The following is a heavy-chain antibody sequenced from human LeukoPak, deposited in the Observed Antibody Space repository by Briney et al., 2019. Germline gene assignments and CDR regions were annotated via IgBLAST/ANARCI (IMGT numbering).Heavy chain of an antibody. V-gene: IGHV3-48*03. Sequence: GGSLRLSCAASGFTFSSYEMNWVRQAPGKGLEWVSYISSSGSTIYYADSVKGRLTISRDNAKNSLYLQMNSLRAEDTAVYYCARARGSVSDYGDYYYYYGMDVWGQGTTVTVSS. D-gene: IGHD4/OR15-4a*01. CDR3: ARARGSVSDYGDYYYYYGMDV. J-gene: IGHJ6*02. CDR2: ISSSGSTI. CDR1: GFTFSSYE.